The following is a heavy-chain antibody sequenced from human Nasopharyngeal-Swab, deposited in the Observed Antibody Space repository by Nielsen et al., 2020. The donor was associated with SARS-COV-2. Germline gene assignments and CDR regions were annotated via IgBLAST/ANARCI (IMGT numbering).Heavy chain of an antibody. J-gene: IGHJ4*02. D-gene: IGHD2-15*01. CDR1: GYTFTSYG. V-gene: IGHV1-18*04. Sequence: ASVKVSCKASGYTFTSYGISWVRQAPGQGLEWMGWISAYNGNTNYAQKLQGRVTMTTDTSTSTACMELRSLRSDDTAVYYCASFASDCSGGSCYLSSFDYWGQGTLVTVSS. CDR3: ASFASDCSGGSCYLSSFDY. CDR2: ISAYNGNT.